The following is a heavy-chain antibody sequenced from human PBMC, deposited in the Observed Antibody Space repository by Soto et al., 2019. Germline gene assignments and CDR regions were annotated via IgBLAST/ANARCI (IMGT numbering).Heavy chain of an antibody. V-gene: IGHV3-23*01. CDR3: AKDHLPVGDYYYGVDV. CDR2: ISASGGRT. J-gene: IGHJ6*02. Sequence: QPGGSLRLSCSASGFTFNTYAMSWVRQAPGRGLEWVSTISASGGRTYYADSVKGRFTVSRDNSQNTLRLDMDSLRAEDTALYYCAKDHLPVGDYYYGVDVWGQGTTVTVSS. CDR1: GFTFNTYA. D-gene: IGHD1-26*01.